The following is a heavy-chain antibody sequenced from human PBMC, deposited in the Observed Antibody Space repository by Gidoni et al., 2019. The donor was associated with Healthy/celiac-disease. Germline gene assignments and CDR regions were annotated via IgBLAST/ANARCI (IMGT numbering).Heavy chain of an antibody. CDR2: MNPNSGNT. D-gene: IGHD2-15*01. J-gene: IGHJ6*02. CDR1: GYTFPSYD. CDR3: ARVRIADYYYGMDV. Sequence: QVQLVQSGAEVKKPGASVKVSCKASGYTFPSYDINWVRQATGQGLEWMGWMNPNSGNTGYAQKFQGRVTMTRNTSISTAYMELSSLRSEDTAVYYCARVRIADYYYGMDVWGQGTTVTVSS. V-gene: IGHV1-8*01.